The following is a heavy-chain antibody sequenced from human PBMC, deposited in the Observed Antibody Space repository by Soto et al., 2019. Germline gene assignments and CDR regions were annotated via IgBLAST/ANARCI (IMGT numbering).Heavy chain of an antibody. CDR3: SKVPTTHTFGPLDP. D-gene: IGHD1-1*01. Sequence: PWGSLRLSCAACGFKFDDYCMHWVRQAPWKGLEWVSGISWNSVSIGYADSVKGRFIISRDNAKNSLYLQMNSLRAEDKALYFCSKVPTTHTFGPLDPWGQGMLVTVSS. J-gene: IGHJ5*02. CDR2: ISWNSVSI. V-gene: IGHV3-9*01. CDR1: GFKFDDYC.